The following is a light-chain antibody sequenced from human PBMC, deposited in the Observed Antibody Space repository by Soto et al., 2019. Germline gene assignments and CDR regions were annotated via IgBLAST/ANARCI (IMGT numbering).Light chain of an antibody. Sequence: DIQMTQSPSSVSASVGDRVTMTFRASQDISSWVAWYQQKPGKAPKLLISAASSLQSGVPSRFSGSGSGTDFALTISSLQPEDFATYYCQQLNSYPPTFGQGTKVDIK. J-gene: IGKJ1*01. CDR3: QQLNSYPPT. V-gene: IGKV1-12*01. CDR2: AAS. CDR1: QDISSW.